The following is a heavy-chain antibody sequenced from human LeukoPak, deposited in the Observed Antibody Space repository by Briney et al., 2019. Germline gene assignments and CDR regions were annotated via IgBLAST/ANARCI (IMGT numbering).Heavy chain of an antibody. CDR1: GYTFTSYA. Sequence: ASVKVSCKASGYTFTSYAMNWVRHAPGQGLEWMGWINTNTGNPMYAQGFTGRFVFSLDTSVSTAYLQISSLKAEDTAVYYCARDGKLVGLTGYYSYYMDVWGKGTTVTVSS. J-gene: IGHJ6*03. V-gene: IGHV7-4-1*02. CDR2: INTNTGNP. D-gene: IGHD3-9*01. CDR3: ARDGKLVGLTGYYSYYMDV.